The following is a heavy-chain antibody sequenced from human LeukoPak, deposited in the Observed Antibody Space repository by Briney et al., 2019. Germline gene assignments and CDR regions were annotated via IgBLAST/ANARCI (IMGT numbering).Heavy chain of an antibody. Sequence: SETLSLTCTVSGGSISSSSYYWGWIRQPPGKGLEWIGSIYYSGSTYYNPSLKSRVTISVDTSKNQFSLKLSSVTAADTAVYYCARDPDSPYVLLWFGELLGAAFDIWGQGTMVTVSS. J-gene: IGHJ3*02. D-gene: IGHD3-10*01. CDR2: IYYSGST. V-gene: IGHV4-39*07. CDR1: GGSISSSSYY. CDR3: ARDPDSPYVLLWFGELLGAAFDI.